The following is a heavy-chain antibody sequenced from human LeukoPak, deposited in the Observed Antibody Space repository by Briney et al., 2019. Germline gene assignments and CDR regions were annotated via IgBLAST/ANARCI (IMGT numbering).Heavy chain of an antibody. CDR1: GFTFSSYW. D-gene: IGHD3-22*01. V-gene: IGHV3-7*03. CDR2: MNQDGSHK. Sequence: GGSLRLSCAASGFTFSSYWMSWVRQAPGEGLEWVANMNQDGSHKYYVDSVKGRFTISRDNSKNTLYLQMNSLRAEDTAVYYCAKDPHSSGYYYYGMDVWGQGTTVTVSS. J-gene: IGHJ6*02. CDR3: AKDPHSSGYYYYGMDV.